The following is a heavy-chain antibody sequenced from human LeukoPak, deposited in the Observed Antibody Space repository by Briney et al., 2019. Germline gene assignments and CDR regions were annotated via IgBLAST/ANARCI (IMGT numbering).Heavy chain of an antibody. J-gene: IGHJ1*01. CDR2: ISSSVSTI. CDR3: ARADKSPGEVDFQH. D-gene: IGHD3-10*01. V-gene: IGHV3-11*04. CDR1: GSSSSDYY. Sequence: GRSLRLSCAASGSSSSDYYMGWIRQAPGKRLEWVSYISSSVSTISYADSVKGRFTISRDHAKNSTYLQMSSLRAEDTAVYYCARADKSPGEVDFQHWGQGTLVTVSS.